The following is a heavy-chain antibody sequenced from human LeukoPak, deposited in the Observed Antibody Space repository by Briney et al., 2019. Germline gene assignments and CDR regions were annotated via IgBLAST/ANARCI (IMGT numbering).Heavy chain of an antibody. V-gene: IGHV1-18*01. CDR3: ARGGHCDFWSGTYYYGMDV. D-gene: IGHD3-3*01. Sequence: EAAVKVSCMASRYTFTSYGISWVRQAPGQGLEGMGCLSAEKGNTDYAQKLQGRVTMTTDTSTSTAYMELRSLRSDDTAVYYCARGGHCDFWSGTYYYGMDVWGQGTTVTVSS. CDR1: RYTFTSYG. CDR2: LSAEKGNT. J-gene: IGHJ6*02.